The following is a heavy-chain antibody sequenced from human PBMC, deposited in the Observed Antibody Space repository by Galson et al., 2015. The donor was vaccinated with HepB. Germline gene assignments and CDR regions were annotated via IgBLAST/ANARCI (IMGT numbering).Heavy chain of an antibody. CDR2: IYSGGST. V-gene: IGHV3-53*01. D-gene: IGHD3-22*01. J-gene: IGHJ4*02. Sequence: SLRLSCAASGFTVSSNYMSWVRQAPGKGLEWVSVIYSGGSTYYADSVKGRFTISRDNSKNTLYLQMNSLRAEDTAVYYCAAFDSSGLKSFDYWGQGTLVTVSS. CDR1: GFTVSSNY. CDR3: AAFDSSGLKSFDY.